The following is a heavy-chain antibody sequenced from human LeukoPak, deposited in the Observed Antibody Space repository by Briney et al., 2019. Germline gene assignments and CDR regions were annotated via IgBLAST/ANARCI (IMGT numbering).Heavy chain of an antibody. D-gene: IGHD6-13*01. CDR1: GGSISSYY. Sequence: SETLSLSCTVSGGSISSYYWSWIRQPAGKGLEWIGRIYTSGSTNYNPSLKSRVTMSVDTSKNQFSLKLSSVTAADTAVYYCAREGYSSSSLSGYYYMDVWGKGTTVTVSS. V-gene: IGHV4-4*07. CDR3: AREGYSSSSLSGYYYMDV. J-gene: IGHJ6*03. CDR2: IYTSGST.